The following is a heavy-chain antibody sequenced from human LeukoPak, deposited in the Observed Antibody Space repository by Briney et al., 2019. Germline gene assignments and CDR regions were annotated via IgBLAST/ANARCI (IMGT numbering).Heavy chain of an antibody. J-gene: IGHJ6*04. CDR1: GYALTELS. D-gene: IGHD6-25*01. CDR2: FDPEDGET. CDR3: ATGSGIAAGYYYYGMDV. Sequence: WASVKVSCKVSGYALTELSMHWVRQAPGKGLEWMGGFDPEDGETIYAQKFQGRVTMTEDTSTDTAYMELSSLRSEDTAVYYCATGSGIAAGYYYYGMDVWGKGTTVTVS. V-gene: IGHV1-24*01.